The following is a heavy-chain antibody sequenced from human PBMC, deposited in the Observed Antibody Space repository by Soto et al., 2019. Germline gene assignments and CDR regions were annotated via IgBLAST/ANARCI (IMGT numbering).Heavy chain of an antibody. CDR1: GFTFDTYG. Sequence: PGGSLRLSCEVFGFTFDTYGMSWVRQAPGKGLEWVAAITGRGDRTDYADSVKGRSTISRDNSNNTLYLEMNSLRAEDTAVYYCAKDWGSGWFRAYFDNWGQGTQVTVSS. V-gene: IGHV3-23*01. D-gene: IGHD6-19*01. CDR2: ITGRGDRT. CDR3: AKDWGSGWFRAYFDN. J-gene: IGHJ4*02.